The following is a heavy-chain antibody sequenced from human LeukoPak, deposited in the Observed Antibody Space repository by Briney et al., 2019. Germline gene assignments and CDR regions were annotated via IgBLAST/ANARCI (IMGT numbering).Heavy chain of an antibody. Sequence: SETLSLTCSVSGGSISSDYWSWIRQPPGKGLQWIGYISFRGSTDYNPSFKSRVTMSLDTSGNQFSLRLRSVTAADTAMYYCAKGGGGIAADYWGQGTLVTVSS. J-gene: IGHJ4*02. CDR1: GGSISSDY. V-gene: IGHV4-59*01. CDR3: AKGGGGIAADY. D-gene: IGHD6-13*01. CDR2: ISFRGST.